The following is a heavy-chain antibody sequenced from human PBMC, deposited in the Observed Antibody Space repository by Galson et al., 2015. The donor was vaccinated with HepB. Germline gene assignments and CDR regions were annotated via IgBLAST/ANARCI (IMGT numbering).Heavy chain of an antibody. CDR1: GYTFTNYG. V-gene: IGHV1-18*01. J-gene: IGHJ5*02. D-gene: IGHD1-26*01. Sequence: SVKVSCKASGYTFTNYGISWVRRAPGQGLEWMGWISGYNGNTNYAQKVQGRVTMTTDTSTSTAYMELRSLRSDDTAVYYCARDRAPPTSWWELLEGNWFDPWGQGTLVTVSS. CDR2: ISGYNGNT. CDR3: ARDRAPPTSWWELLEGNWFDP.